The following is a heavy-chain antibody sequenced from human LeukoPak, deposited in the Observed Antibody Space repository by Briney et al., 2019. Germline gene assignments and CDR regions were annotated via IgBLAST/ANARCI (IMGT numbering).Heavy chain of an antibody. J-gene: IGHJ4*02. Sequence: PSETLSLTCTVSGGSISSYYWSWIRQPPGKGLEWIGYIYYSGSTNYNPSLKSRVTISVDTSKNQFSPKLSSVTAADTAVYYCARETPMVRGVIIDYWGQGTLVTVSS. D-gene: IGHD3-10*01. CDR3: ARETPMVRGVIIDY. V-gene: IGHV4-59*01. CDR1: GGSISSYY. CDR2: IYYSGST.